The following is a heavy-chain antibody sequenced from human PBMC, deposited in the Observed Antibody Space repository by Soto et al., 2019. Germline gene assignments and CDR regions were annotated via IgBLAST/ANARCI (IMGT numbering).Heavy chain of an antibody. CDR3: ARGGSYFDY. CDR1: GFTFSSYE. J-gene: IGHJ4*02. Sequence: EVQLVESGGGLVQPGGSLRLSCAASGFTFSSYEMNWVRQAPGKGLEWVSYITGSGNTIYYADSVKGRFTISRDNAKNSIYLQMNSLRAEDTAVYYCARGGSYFDYWCQGTLVTVSS. V-gene: IGHV3-48*03. CDR2: ITGSGNTI. D-gene: IGHD1-26*01.